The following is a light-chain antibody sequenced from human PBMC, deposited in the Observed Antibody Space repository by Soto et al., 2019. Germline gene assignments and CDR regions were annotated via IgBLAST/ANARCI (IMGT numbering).Light chain of an antibody. CDR1: QSINTW. CDR2: RAS. J-gene: IGKJ3*01. Sequence: DIQMTQSPSTLSASVGDRVTITCRASQSINTWLAWYQQKPGKAPKLLIYRASTLESGVPSRFSGSGSGTEFTLTISSLQPDAFSTYYCQHYNTYSGTFGPGTKVDI. CDR3: QHYNTYSGT. V-gene: IGKV1-5*03.